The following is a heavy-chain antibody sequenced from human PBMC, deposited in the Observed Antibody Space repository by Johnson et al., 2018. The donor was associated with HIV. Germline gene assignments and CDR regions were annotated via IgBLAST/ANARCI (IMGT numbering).Heavy chain of an antibody. CDR1: GITVSSNY. J-gene: IGHJ3*02. CDR3: ARDRRYYDRSGYYHDAFDI. D-gene: IGHD3-22*01. V-gene: IGHV3-7*01. Sequence: VQLVESGGDLVQPGGSLRLSCAASGITVSSNYMTWVRQAPGKGLEWVANIKQDGSEKYYVDSVKGRFTISRDNAKNSLYLQMNSLRAEDTAVYYCARDRRYYDRSGYYHDAFDIWGQGTMVTVSS. CDR2: IKQDGSEK.